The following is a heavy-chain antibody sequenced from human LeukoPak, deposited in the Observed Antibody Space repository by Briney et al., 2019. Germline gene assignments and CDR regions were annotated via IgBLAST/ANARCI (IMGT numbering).Heavy chain of an antibody. V-gene: IGHV4-59*08. CDR2: MCSSGRA. Sequence: SETLSLTCIVSGGSISSYCWSWIRQPPGKVLECIASMCSSGRANYNPSLKSRVTVLVDTSKNQFSLKLSSVTAADTAVYYCARLPRGTQPPDYFHHWGQGTLVTVSS. CDR3: ARLPRGTQPPDYFHH. CDR1: GGSISSYC. D-gene: IGHD1-1*01. J-gene: IGHJ1*01.